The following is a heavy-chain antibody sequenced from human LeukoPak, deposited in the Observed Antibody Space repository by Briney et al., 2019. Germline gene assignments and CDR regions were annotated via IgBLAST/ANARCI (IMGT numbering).Heavy chain of an antibody. CDR3: ARRTDSSGYHDAFDI. D-gene: IGHD3-22*01. CDR1: GGSINSYY. V-gene: IGHV4-59*08. J-gene: IGHJ3*02. Sequence: SETLSLTCTVSGGSINSYYWSWIRQPPGKGLEWIGYIYHSGSTNYNPSLKSRVTISVDTSKNQFSLKLSSVAAADTAVYYCARRTDSSGYHDAFDIWGQGTMVTVSS. CDR2: IYHSGST.